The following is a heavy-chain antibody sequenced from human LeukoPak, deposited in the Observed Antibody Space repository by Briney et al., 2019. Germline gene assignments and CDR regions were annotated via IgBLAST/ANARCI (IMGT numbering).Heavy chain of an antibody. D-gene: IGHD2-15*01. Sequence: SETLSLTCAVYGGSFSGYYWSWIRQPPGKGLEWIGEINHSGSTNYNPSLKSRVTISVDTSKNQFSLKLSSVTAADTAVYYCARGDCSGGSCYVYWGQGTLVTVSS. CDR3: ARGDCSGGSCYVY. CDR2: INHSGST. V-gene: IGHV4-34*01. CDR1: GGSFSGYY. J-gene: IGHJ4*02.